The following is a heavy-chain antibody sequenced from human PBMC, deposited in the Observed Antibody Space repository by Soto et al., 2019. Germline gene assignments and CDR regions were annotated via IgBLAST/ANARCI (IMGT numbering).Heavy chain of an antibody. CDR1: GFTFSSYW. CDR2: IKQDGSEK. J-gene: IGHJ6*02. V-gene: IGHV3-7*01. CDR3: ARAPHSSGWYRNYYYYGMDV. Sequence: SGGSLRLSCAASGFTFSSYWMSWVRQAPGKGLEWVANIKQDGSEKYYVDSVKGRFTISRDNAKNSLYLQMNSLRAEDTAVYYCARAPHSSGWYRNYYYYGMDVWGQGTTVTVSS. D-gene: IGHD6-19*01.